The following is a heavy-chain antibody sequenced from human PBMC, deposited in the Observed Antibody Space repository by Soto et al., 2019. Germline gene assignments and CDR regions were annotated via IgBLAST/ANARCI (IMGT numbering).Heavy chain of an antibody. J-gene: IGHJ4*02. CDR2: INSDGSST. Sequence: PGGSLRLSSAASGFSFSSYWMHWVRQAPGKGLVWVSRINSDGSSTSYADSVKGRFTISRDNAKNTLYLQMNSLRAEDTAVYYCARDRIAAAGTEFDYWGQGTLVTVSS. CDR1: GFSFSSYW. D-gene: IGHD6-13*01. V-gene: IGHV3-74*01. CDR3: ARDRIAAAGTEFDY.